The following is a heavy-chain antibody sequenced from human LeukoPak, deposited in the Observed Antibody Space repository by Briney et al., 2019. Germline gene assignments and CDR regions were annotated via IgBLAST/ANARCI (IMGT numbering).Heavy chain of an antibody. D-gene: IGHD2-2*01. CDR1: GGSISSYY. V-gene: IGHV4-59*01. Sequence: SETLSLTCTVSGGSISSYYWSWIWQPPGKGLEWIGYIYYSGSTNYNPSLKSRVTISVDTSKNQFSLKLRSVTAADTAVYYCARMYCSSSSCYPGDYWGQGTLVTVSS. CDR3: ARMYCSSSSCYPGDY. J-gene: IGHJ4*02. CDR2: IYYSGST.